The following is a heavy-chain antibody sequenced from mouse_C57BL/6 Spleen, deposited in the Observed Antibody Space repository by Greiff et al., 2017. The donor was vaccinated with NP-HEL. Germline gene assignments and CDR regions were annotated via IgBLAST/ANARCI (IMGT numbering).Heavy chain of an antibody. Sequence: DVQLVESGGGLVKPGGSLKLSCAASGFTFSSYAMSWVRQTPEKRLEWVATISDGGSYTYYPDNVKGRFTISRDNAKNNLYLQMSHLKSEDTAMYYCARDRDGAYWGQGTLVTVSA. J-gene: IGHJ3*01. CDR1: GFTFSSYA. D-gene: IGHD3-3*01. CDR2: ISDGGSYT. CDR3: ARDRDGAY. V-gene: IGHV5-4*01.